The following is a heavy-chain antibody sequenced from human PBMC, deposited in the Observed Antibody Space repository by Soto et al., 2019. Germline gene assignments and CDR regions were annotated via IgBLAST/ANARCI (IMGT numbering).Heavy chain of an antibody. CDR3: AKHHRCSGGSCYAHMDV. CDR2: IDPSDSYT. CDR1: GYRFTSYW. D-gene: IGHD2-15*01. Sequence: GESLKISCKGSGYRFTSYWISWVRQMPGKGLEWMGRIDPSDSYTNYSPSFQGHVTISADKSISTAYLQWSSLKASDTAMYYCAKHHRCSGGSCYAHMDVWGQGTTVTVSS. J-gene: IGHJ6*02. V-gene: IGHV5-10-1*01.